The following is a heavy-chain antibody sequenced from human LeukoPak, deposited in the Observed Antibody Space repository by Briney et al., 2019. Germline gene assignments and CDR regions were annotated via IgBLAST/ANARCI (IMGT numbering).Heavy chain of an antibody. J-gene: IGHJ4*02. D-gene: IGHD1-26*01. CDR2: IKQDGSER. V-gene: IGHV3-7*01. CDR1: GFTFSNYW. Sequence: GGSLRLSCATSGFTFSNYWMSWVRQAPGKGLEWVANIKQDGSERYYGDSVKGRFTISRDNAKNSLYLQMNSLRVEDTSVYYCARLRGPYSGTYRYQTAFEFWGQRSLLTVSS. CDR3: ARLRGPYSGTYRYQTAFEF.